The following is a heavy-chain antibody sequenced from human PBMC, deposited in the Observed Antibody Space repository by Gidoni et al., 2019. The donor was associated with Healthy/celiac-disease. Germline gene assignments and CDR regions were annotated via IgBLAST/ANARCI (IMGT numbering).Heavy chain of an antibody. D-gene: IGHD5-12*01. CDR1: GFTFSSYA. V-gene: IGHV3-30-3*01. CDR2: ISYDGSNK. J-gene: IGHJ4*02. Sequence: QVQLVESGGGVVQPGRSLRLSCAASGFTFSSYAMHWVRQAPGKGLEWVAVISYDGSNKYYADSVKGRFTISRDNSKNTLYLQMNSLRAEDTAVYYCASGYDLGFDYWGQGTLVTVSS. CDR3: ASGYDLGFDY.